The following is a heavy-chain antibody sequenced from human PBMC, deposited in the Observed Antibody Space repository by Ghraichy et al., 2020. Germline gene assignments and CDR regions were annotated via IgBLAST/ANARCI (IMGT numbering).Heavy chain of an antibody. D-gene: IGHD1-26*01. CDR1: GFTFDDYA. V-gene: IGHV3-43D*03. CDR3: AKAGSYYGYFDY. CDR2: ISWDGGST. Sequence: LSLTCAASGFTFDDYAMHWVRQAPGKGLEWVSLISWDGGSTYYANSVKGRFTISRDNSKNSLYLQMNSLRAEDTALYYCAKAGSYYGYFDYWGQGTLVTVSS. J-gene: IGHJ4*02.